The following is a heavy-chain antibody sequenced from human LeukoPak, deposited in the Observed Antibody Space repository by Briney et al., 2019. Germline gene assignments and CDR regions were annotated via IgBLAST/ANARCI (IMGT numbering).Heavy chain of an antibody. Sequence: GRSLRLSCAASGFTFSSYAMSWVRQAPGKGLEWVSSISSISGGSTYYADSVKGRFTISRDNSKNTLYLQMNSLRAEDTAVYYCASGYRTFDYWGQGTLVTVSS. V-gene: IGHV3-23*01. J-gene: IGHJ4*02. CDR3: ASGYRTFDY. CDR2: ISSISGGST. CDR1: GFTFSSYA. D-gene: IGHD5-12*01.